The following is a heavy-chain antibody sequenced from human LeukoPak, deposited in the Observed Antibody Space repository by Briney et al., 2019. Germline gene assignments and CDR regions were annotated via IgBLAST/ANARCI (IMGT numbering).Heavy chain of an antibody. V-gene: IGHV1-69*05. J-gene: IGHJ5*02. CDR2: IIPIFGTA. D-gene: IGHD3-22*01. Sequence: SVKVSCKASGGSFRSSTSAWVRQAPGRGLEWMGGIIPIFGTANYALQFQGRATITTDESTSTVYMELSSLRSEDTAIYYCARGPLHVALSSGYLKWLDPWGQGSLVIVSS. CDR1: GGSFRSST. CDR3: ARGPLHVALSSGYLKWLDP.